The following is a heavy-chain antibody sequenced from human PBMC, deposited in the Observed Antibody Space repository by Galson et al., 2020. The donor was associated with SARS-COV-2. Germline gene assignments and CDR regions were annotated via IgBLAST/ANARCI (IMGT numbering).Heavy chain of an antibody. CDR1: GFTFSSYG. V-gene: IGHV3-30*18. CDR2: ISYAGNNK. D-gene: IGHD3-16*01. Sequence: QIGESLKISCAASGFTFSSYGMHWVRQAPGKGLEWVAVISYAGNNKYYADSVKGRFPLSRDNSKNTLYLQMNSLRAEDTAVYYCAKSRGGNWYCDVWGRGTLVTVSS. J-gene: IGHJ2*01. CDR3: AKSRGGNWYCDV.